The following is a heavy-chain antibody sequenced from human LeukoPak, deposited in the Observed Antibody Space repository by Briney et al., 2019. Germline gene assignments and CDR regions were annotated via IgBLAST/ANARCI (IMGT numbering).Heavy chain of an antibody. Sequence: GGSLRLSCAASGFTFSSYGMGWVRQAPGKGLEWVSAISGSGGSTYYADSVKGRFTISRDNSKNTLYLQMNSLRAEDTAVYYCAKGRRWLQLWDYWGQGTLVTVS. J-gene: IGHJ4*02. CDR2: ISGSGGST. CDR3: AKGRRWLQLWDY. D-gene: IGHD5-24*01. CDR1: GFTFSSYG. V-gene: IGHV3-23*01.